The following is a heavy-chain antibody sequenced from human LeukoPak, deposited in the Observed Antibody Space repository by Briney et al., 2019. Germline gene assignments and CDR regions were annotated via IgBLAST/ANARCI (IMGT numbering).Heavy chain of an antibody. D-gene: IGHD3-16*02. J-gene: IGHJ4*02. CDR3: ARHPYVWGSYRYPDY. CDR1: GYSFTSYW. CDR2: IYPGDSDT. V-gene: IGHV5-51*01. Sequence: GESLKISCKGSGYSFTSYWIGWVRQMPGKGLEWMGIIYPGDSDTRYSPSFQGQVTISADKSISTAYLQWSSLKASDTAMYYCARHPYVWGSYRYPDYWGQGTLVTVSS.